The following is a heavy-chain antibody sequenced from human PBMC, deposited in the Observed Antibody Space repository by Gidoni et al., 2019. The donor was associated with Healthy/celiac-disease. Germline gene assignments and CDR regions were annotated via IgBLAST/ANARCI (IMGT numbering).Heavy chain of an antibody. D-gene: IGHD2-21*02. CDR2: IYYSGST. CDR1: GGSISSYY. Sequence: QVQLQESGPGLVKPSETLSLTCTVPGGSISSYYWSWIRQPPGKGLEWIGYIYYSGSTNYNPSLKIRVTISVDTSKNQFSLKLSSVTAADTAVYYCARDVLAYCGGDCYYYYGMDVWGQGTTVTVSS. CDR3: ARDVLAYCGGDCYYYYGMDV. V-gene: IGHV4-59*01. J-gene: IGHJ6*02.